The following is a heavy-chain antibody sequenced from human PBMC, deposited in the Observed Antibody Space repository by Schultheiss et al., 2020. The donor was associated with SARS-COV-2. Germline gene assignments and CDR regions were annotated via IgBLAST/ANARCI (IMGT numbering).Heavy chain of an antibody. CDR1: GFTFSSYS. CDR3: AKDTDSSGYFSY. Sequence: GESLKISCAASGFTFSSYSMNWVRQAPGKGLEWVSAISGSGGSTYYADSVKGRFTISRDNSKNTLYLQMNSLRAEDTAVYYCAKDTDSSGYFSYWGQGTLVTVSS. D-gene: IGHD3-22*01. J-gene: IGHJ4*02. CDR2: ISGSGGST. V-gene: IGHV3-23*01.